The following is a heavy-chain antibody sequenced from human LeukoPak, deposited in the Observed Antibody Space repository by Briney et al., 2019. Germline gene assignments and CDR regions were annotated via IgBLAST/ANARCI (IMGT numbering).Heavy chain of an antibody. D-gene: IGHD4-17*01. CDR1: GYTLTELS. Sequence: ASVKVSCKVSGYTLTELSMDWVRQAPGKGLEWMGGFDPEDGETIYAQKFQGRVTMTEDTSTDTAYMELSSLRSEDTAVYYCATGLTTVTFNFDYWGQGTLVTVSS. J-gene: IGHJ4*02. CDR2: FDPEDGET. CDR3: ATGLTTVTFNFDY. V-gene: IGHV1-24*01.